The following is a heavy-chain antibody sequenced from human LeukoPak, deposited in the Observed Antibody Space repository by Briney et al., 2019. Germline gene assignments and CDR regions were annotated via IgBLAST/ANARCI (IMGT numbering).Heavy chain of an antibody. V-gene: IGHV3-23*01. D-gene: IGHD2-2*01. J-gene: IGHJ4*02. CDR2: ISGSGVST. CDR3: AKPRILYYCSSTSCHEGGFDC. CDR1: GFTFSSYA. Sequence: GGSLRLSCAASGFTFSSYAMSWVRQAPAKGLEWVSAISGSGVSTYYADSVKGRFTISRDNSKNTLYLQMNSLRAEDTAVYYCAKPRILYYCSSTSCHEGGFDCWGQGTLVTVSS.